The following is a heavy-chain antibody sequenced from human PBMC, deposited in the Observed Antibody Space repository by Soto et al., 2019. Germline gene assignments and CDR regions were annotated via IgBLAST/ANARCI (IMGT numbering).Heavy chain of an antibody. CDR3: ARLIRRQKLVP. Sequence: SETLSLTCTLSCGSIITDVHYCSWIREHPGKGLELIGYIYYTGSTYYNPSLRSRVTISVDTSKNQFSLNLNSVTAADTAVDYCARLIRRQKLVPWAQGTLVTVSS. CDR2: IYYTGST. D-gene: IGHD6-13*01. V-gene: IGHV4-31*03. CDR1: CGSIITDVHY. J-gene: IGHJ4*02.